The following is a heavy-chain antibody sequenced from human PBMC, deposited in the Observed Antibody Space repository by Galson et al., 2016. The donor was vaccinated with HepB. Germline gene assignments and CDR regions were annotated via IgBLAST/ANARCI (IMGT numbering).Heavy chain of an antibody. J-gene: IGHJ4*02. CDR2: IYPGDSQT. CDR1: GYTFSNYW. Sequence: QSGAEVKKPGESLKISCKGSGYTFSNYWIGWVRQMPGKGLAWIGNIYPGDSQTQYSPSVQGRVTLSIDESIDTAHLQWDSLKASDSATYYCALLWGHNWNYLDCWGQGTLVTVSS. V-gene: IGHV5-51*01. D-gene: IGHD1-20*01. CDR3: ALLWGHNWNYLDC.